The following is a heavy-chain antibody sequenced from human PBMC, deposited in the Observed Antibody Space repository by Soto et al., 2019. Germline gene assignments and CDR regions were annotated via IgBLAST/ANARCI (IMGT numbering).Heavy chain of an antibody. D-gene: IGHD3-16*02. CDR2: IKQDGSEK. CDR1: GFTFSSYW. V-gene: IGHV3-7*01. Sequence: EVQLVESGGGLVQPGGSLRLSCAASGFTFSSYWMSWVRQAPGKGLEWVANIKQDGSEKYYVDSVKGRFTISRDNAKNSLXXXXXXXXXXXXXXXXXXXXXXXXXXXXXWGSYRPHWGQGTLVTVSS. CDR3: XXXXXXXXXXXXWGSYRPH. J-gene: IGHJ4*02.